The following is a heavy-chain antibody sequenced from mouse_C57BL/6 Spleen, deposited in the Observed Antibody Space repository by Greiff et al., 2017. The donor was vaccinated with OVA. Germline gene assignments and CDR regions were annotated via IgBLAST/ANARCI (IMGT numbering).Heavy chain of an antibody. Sequence: EVQLQQSGPELVKPGASVKISCKASGYTFTDYYMNWVQQSHGKSLEWIGDINPNNGGTSYNQKFKGKATLTVDKSSSTTYMALRSLTSEDSAVSDCASPGYSYYFDYWGQGTTLTVSS. D-gene: IGHD2-3*01. CDR1: GYTFTDYY. CDR3: ASPGYSYYFDY. V-gene: IGHV1-26*01. CDR2: INPNNGGT. J-gene: IGHJ2*01.